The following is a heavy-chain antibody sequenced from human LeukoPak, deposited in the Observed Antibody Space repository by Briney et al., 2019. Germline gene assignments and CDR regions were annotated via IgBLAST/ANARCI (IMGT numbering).Heavy chain of an antibody. CDR3: AEVNRPLWFLGFDF. V-gene: IGHV4-61*05. CDR1: GGSISSSSYY. D-gene: IGHD3-10*01. J-gene: IGHJ4*02. CDR2: IYYSGST. Sequence: PSETLSLTCTVSGGSISSSSYYWGWIRQPPGKGLEWIGYIYYSGSTNYNPSLKSRVTISVDTSKNQFSLKLSSVTAADTAVYYCAEVNRPLWFLGFDFWGQGTLVTVSS.